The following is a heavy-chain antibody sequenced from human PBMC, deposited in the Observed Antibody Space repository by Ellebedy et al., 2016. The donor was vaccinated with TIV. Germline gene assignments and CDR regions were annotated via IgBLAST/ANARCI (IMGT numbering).Heavy chain of an antibody. Sequence: GESLKISCAVSGFTLSNYEMQWLRQRPGKRLEWVSTLATDGDTYYPGSVEGRFTISREDASEPLFLQMNTLGAEDTAVYYCARETAEGYFDLWGRGTLVIVSS. D-gene: IGHD1-14*01. CDR3: ARETAEGYFDL. V-gene: IGHV3-13*01. CDR1: GFTLSNYE. J-gene: IGHJ2*01. CDR2: LATDGDT.